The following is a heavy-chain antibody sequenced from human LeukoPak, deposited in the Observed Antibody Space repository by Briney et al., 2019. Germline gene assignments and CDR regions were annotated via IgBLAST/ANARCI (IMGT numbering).Heavy chain of an antibody. J-gene: IGHJ4*02. CDR1: GGSISSYY. Sequence: KSSETLSLTCTVSGGSISSYYWSWLRRPPGKGLEFIGYIYYSGSSNYNPSLKSRVTISVDPSKNPFSLRLSSVTAADTAVYYCARHDSISLTSYFDYWGQGTLVTVSS. CDR3: ARHDSISLTSYFDY. V-gene: IGHV4-59*08. CDR2: IYYSGSS. D-gene: IGHD1-14*01.